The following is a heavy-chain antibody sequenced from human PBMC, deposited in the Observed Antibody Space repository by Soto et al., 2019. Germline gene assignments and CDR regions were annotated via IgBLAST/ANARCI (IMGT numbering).Heavy chain of an antibody. J-gene: IGHJ4*02. D-gene: IGHD1-26*01. CDR3: AKDWVGGSNRYYLEY. V-gene: IGHV3-30*18. Sequence: PGGCLRVSCASSGFTFRDYGLHWVRQAPGKGLECVAFFSHHSYKKYYAVAVKGRFTVCRDNSKNTLYLQMNSLTTEDTAVYYSAKDWVGGSNRYYLEYWGRGTPATVFS. CDR1: GFTFRDYG. CDR2: FSHHSYKK.